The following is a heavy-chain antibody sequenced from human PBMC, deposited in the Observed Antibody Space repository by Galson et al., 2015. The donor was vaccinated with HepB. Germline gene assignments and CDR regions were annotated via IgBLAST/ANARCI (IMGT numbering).Heavy chain of an antibody. CDR3: ASGGYYDILTGYFRGNYFAS. CDR2: INPNSDDT. J-gene: IGHJ4*02. CDR1: GYTFTGFY. V-gene: IGHV1-2*06. D-gene: IGHD3-9*01. Sequence: SVKVSCKASGYTFTGFYMHWVRQAPGQGLEWMGRINPNSDDTNYAQRFQGRVTMTRDTSISTAYMELSRLRSDDTAVYYCASGGYYDILTGYFRGNYFASWGQGTLVTVSS.